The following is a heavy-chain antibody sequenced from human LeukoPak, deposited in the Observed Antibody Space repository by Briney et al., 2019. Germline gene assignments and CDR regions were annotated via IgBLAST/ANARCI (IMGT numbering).Heavy chain of an antibody. Sequence: PSETLSLTCAVYGGSFSSYYWGWIRQPPGKGLEWIGSIYYSGSTYYNPSLKSRVTISVDTSKNQFSLKLSSVTAADTAVYYCARLPTYYYGSGSYYIDYWGQGTLVTVSS. J-gene: IGHJ4*02. D-gene: IGHD3-10*01. CDR2: IYYSGST. CDR3: ARLPTYYYGSGSYYIDY. CDR1: GGSFSSYY. V-gene: IGHV4-39*01.